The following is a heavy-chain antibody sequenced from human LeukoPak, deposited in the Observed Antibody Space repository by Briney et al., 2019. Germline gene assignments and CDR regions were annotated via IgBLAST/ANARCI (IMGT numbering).Heavy chain of an antibody. V-gene: IGHV3-23*01. Sequence: PGGSLRLSCATPGFTFRTYAVNLVRQAPGKGLELVSAISSSGGTTYYADSVKGRFSISRDNSKNTLYLRMNSLGAEDTAIYYCAKDRNAWPTNFDSWGQGTLVTVSA. D-gene: IGHD5-24*01. CDR3: AKDRNAWPTNFDS. J-gene: IGHJ4*02. CDR2: ISSSGGTT. CDR1: GFTFRTYA.